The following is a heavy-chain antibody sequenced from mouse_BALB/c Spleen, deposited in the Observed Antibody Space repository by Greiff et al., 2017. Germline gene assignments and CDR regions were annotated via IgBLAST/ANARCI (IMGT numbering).Heavy chain of an antibody. CDR3: ARNLESLGPMDY. Sequence: VQLQQSGPGLVQPSQSLSITCTVSGFSLTSYGVHWVRQSPGKGLEWLGVIWSGGSTDYSAAFISRLSISKDNSKSQVFFKMNSLQANDTAIYYCARNLESLGPMDYRGQGTSVTVSS. CDR2: IWSGGST. CDR1: GFSLTSYG. D-gene: IGHD1-2*01. V-gene: IGHV2-2*02. J-gene: IGHJ4*01.